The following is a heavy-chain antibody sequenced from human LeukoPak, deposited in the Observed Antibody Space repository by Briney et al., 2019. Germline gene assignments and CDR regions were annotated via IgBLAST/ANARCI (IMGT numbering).Heavy chain of an antibody. Sequence: ASVKVSCKASGYTLTSYDINWVRQATGQGLEWMGWMNPNRGNTGYAQKFQGRVTMTRNTSISTAYMELSSLRSEDTAVYHCATNMGGSYYVDYWGQGTLVTVSS. J-gene: IGHJ4*02. CDR3: ATNMGGSYYVDY. D-gene: IGHD1-26*01. V-gene: IGHV1-8*01. CDR2: MNPNRGNT. CDR1: GYTLTSYD.